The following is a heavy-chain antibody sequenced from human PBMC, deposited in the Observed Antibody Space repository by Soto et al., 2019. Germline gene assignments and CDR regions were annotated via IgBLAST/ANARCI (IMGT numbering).Heavy chain of an antibody. CDR1: GGSFSGYY. CDR3: ARDYYGMDV. J-gene: IGHJ6*02. Sequence: SETLSLTCAVYGGSFSGYYWSWIRRPPGKGLEWIGEINHSGSTNYNPSLKSRVTISVDTSKNQFSLKLSSVTAADTAVYYCARDYYGMDVWGQGTTVTVSS. CDR2: INHSGST. V-gene: IGHV4-34*01.